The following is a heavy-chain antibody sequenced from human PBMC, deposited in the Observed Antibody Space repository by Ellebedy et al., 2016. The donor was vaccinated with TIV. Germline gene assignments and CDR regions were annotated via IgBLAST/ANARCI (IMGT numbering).Heavy chain of an antibody. CDR2: INPSGGST. D-gene: IGHD5-12*01. CDR3: ARDLSTIYSGYDWFDY. V-gene: IGHV1-46*01. CDR1: GYTFTSYY. J-gene: IGHJ4*02. Sequence: AASVKVSCKASGYTFTSYYMHWVRQAPGQGLEWMGIINPSGGSTSYAQKFQGRVTMTRETSTSTVYMELSSLRSEDTAVYYCARDLSTIYSGYDWFDYWGQGTLVTVSS.